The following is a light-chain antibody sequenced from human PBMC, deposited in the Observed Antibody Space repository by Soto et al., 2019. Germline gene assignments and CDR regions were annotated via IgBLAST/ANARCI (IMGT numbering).Light chain of an antibody. CDR2: SAS. Sequence: DIQMTQSPSSVSASVGARATITCRASQGIDSGLAWYQQKPGKAPRILIYSASTLQSGVPSRFSGSGSGTDFTLTITGLQPEDFATYFCQRTNSFPPYTFGQGTKLEIK. J-gene: IGKJ2*01. CDR3: QRTNSFPPYT. V-gene: IGKV1-12*01. CDR1: QGIDSG.